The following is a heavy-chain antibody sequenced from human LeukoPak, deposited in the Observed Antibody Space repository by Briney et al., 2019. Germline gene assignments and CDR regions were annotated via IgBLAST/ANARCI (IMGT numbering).Heavy chain of an antibody. CDR2: VYHSGTT. J-gene: IGHJ4*02. CDR3: ARGSPVGNS. V-gene: IGHV4-59*01. CDR1: GASMTSDY. Sequence: SETLSLTCTVSGASMTSDYWSWIRQPPGKGLEWIGYVYHSGTTHYSPSLESRVTISMDTSKNQFSLKLRSVTAADTAVYYCARGSPVGNSWGQGTLVTVPS. D-gene: IGHD1-14*01.